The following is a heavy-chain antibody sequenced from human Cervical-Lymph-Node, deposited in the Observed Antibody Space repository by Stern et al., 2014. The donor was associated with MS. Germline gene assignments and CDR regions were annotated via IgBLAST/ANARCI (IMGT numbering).Heavy chain of an antibody. CDR3: AHNEITLYGVGNVGFDY. CDR2: IYGDDDK. D-gene: IGHD3-3*01. CDR1: GFLLASSGVG. J-gene: IGHJ4*02. Sequence: QVTLRESGPALVKPTQTLTLTCNFSGFLLASSGVGVGWIRQPPGKALEWLALIYGDDDKLFNPSLQSRLTITKDYFKNQVVLTMTNMDPVDTGTYYCAHNEITLYGVGNVGFDYWGQGTLVTVSS. V-gene: IGHV2-5*02.